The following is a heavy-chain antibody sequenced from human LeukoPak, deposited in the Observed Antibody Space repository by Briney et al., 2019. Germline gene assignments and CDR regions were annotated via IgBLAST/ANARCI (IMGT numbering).Heavy chain of an antibody. D-gene: IGHD3-10*01. CDR3: ARAVGGDGSGSL. Sequence: PSETLSLTCTVSGYSISSGYYGGWIRQPPGKGLEWIGYIYYSGSTNYNPSLKSRVTISVDTSKNQFSLKLSSVTAADTAVYYCARAVGGDGSGSLWGPGTLVTVSS. V-gene: IGHV4-38-2*02. J-gene: IGHJ4*02. CDR1: GYSISSGYY. CDR2: IYYSGST.